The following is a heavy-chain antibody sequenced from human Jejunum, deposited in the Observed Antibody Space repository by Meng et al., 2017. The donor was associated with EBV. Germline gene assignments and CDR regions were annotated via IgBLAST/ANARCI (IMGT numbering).Heavy chain of an antibody. J-gene: IGHJ5*02. CDR3: SRPGSYASGTYYPIDP. Sequence: QHLPWPDGLLRPPHPPPPSVGAYAGSSSFYSGPCCPTPPRIGQKWIENINHVCGAIYTPSLKCRITISADSSKNQFSLNLPSLTAADTAVYSCSRPGSYASGTYYPIDPWGQGTLVTVSS. D-gene: IGHD3-10*01. CDR2: INHVCGA. CDR1: AGSSSFYS. V-gene: IGHV4-34*01.